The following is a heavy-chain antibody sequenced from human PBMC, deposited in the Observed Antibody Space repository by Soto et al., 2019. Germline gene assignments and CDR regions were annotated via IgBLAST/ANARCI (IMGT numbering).Heavy chain of an antibody. Sequence: QVQLVESGGGVVQPGRSLRVSCAASGFTFSIYAMHWVRQAPGTGLEWVAVISYDGTKTYYADSVKGRFTISRDNSKNPVYLQMNSLRDEGTAVYYCAKDRGPRRQWLIDPLDYWGQGTLVTVSP. CDR1: GFTFSIYA. V-gene: IGHV3-30*18. D-gene: IGHD6-19*01. CDR3: AKDRGPRRQWLIDPLDY. J-gene: IGHJ4*02. CDR2: ISYDGTKT.